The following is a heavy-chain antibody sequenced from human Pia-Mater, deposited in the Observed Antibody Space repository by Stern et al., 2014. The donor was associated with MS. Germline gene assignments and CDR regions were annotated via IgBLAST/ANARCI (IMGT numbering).Heavy chain of an antibody. D-gene: IGHD2-15*01. J-gene: IGHJ6*02. CDR1: GYTFTGYY. CDR2: INPNSGGT. CDR3: ARSNYCSGGSCYYYYGMDV. V-gene: IGHV1-2*06. Sequence: VQLVESGAEVKKPGASVKVSCKASGYTFTGYYMHWVRQAPGQGLEWMGRINPNSGGTNYAQKFQGRVTMTRDTSISTAYMELSRLRSDDTAVYYCARSNYCSGGSCYYYYGMDVWAKGPRSPSP.